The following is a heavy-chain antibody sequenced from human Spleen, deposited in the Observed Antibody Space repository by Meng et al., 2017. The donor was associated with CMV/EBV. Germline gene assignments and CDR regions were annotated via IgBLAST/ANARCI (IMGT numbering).Heavy chain of an antibody. CDR1: GFGFSTYG. CDR2: IRYDADDK. J-gene: IGHJ6*02. CDR3: AKALPLGSGHYHYYYYTMDV. Sequence: GESLKISCAASGFGFSTYGMHWVRQAPGKGLEWLAFIRYDADDKSYADSVKGRFTISRDNSKNTLFLQMNSLRAEDTAVYYCAKALPLGSGHYHYYYYTMDVWGQGTTVTVS. V-gene: IGHV3-30*02. D-gene: IGHD3-3*01.